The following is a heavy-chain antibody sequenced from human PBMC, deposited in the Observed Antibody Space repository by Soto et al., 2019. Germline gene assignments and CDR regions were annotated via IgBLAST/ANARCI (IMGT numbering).Heavy chain of an antibody. D-gene: IGHD3-3*01. J-gene: IGHJ4*02. V-gene: IGHV4-34*01. CDR3: ARSGSLDYDFWSGYYQSY. Sequence: PSETLSLTCAVYGGSFSVYYWSWIRQPPGKGLEWIGEINRSGSTNYNPSLKSRVTISVDTSKNQFSLKLSSVTAADTAVYYCARSGSLDYDFWSGYYQSYWGQGTLVTVSS. CDR1: GGSFSVYY. CDR2: INRSGST.